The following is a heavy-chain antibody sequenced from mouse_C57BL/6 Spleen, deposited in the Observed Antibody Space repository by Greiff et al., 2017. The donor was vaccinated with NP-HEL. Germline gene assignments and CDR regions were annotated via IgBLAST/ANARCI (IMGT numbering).Heavy chain of an antibody. V-gene: IGHV1-64*01. J-gene: IGHJ2*01. CDR3: ARGYDGYPYYFDY. CDR1: GYTFTSYW. Sequence: QVQLQQSGAELVKPGASVKLSCKASGYTFTSYWIHWVKQRPGQGLEWIGMIHPNSGSTNYNEKFKSKATLTVDKSSSTAYMQLSSLTSEDSAVYYCARGYDGYPYYFDYWGQGTTLTVSS. CDR2: IHPNSGST. D-gene: IGHD2-3*01.